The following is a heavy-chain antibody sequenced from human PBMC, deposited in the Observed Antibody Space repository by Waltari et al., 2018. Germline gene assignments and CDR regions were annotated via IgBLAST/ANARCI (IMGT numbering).Heavy chain of an antibody. Sequence: QAQLQELGPGQVKPSETLSFRCAVSGDSISTSTFYWGWVRQPHGKGLECVVIVYYNGYNFSNPSLKRRLTLSMDTANNHFSLSWTSVTAADTAIYYCVRQRSADFWSGYFDLWGQGTLVTVSS. V-gene: IGHV4-39*01. CDR2: VYYNGYN. CDR3: VRQRSADFWSGYFDL. J-gene: IGHJ4*02. D-gene: IGHD3-3*01. CDR1: GDSISTSTFY.